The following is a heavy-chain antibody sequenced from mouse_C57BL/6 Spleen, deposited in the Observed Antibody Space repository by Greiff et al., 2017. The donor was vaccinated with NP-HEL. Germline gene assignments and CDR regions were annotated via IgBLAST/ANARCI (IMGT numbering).Heavy chain of an antibody. J-gene: IGHJ1*03. CDR3: ARDYGSTYWYFDV. D-gene: IGHD1-1*01. Sequence: VQLQQSGAELARPGASVKMSCKASCYTFTSYTMHWVKQRPGQGLEWIGYINPSSGYTKYNQKFKDKATLTADKSSSTAYMQLSSLTSEDSAVYYCARDYGSTYWYFDVWGTGTTVTVSS. CDR1: CYTFTSYT. V-gene: IGHV1-4*01. CDR2: INPSSGYT.